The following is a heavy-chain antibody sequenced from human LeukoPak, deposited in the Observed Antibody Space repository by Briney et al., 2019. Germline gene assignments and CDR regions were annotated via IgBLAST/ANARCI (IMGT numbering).Heavy chain of an antibody. V-gene: IGHV3-48*03. CDR3: ARERGYSGHNSD. D-gene: IGHD5-12*01. Sequence: VGSLRLSCAASGFTFSSYEMNWVRQAPGKGLEWVSYISSSGSTIYYADSVKGRFTISRDNAKNSLYLQMNSLRAEDTAVYYCARERGYSGHNSDWGQGTLVTVSS. CDR1: GFTFSSYE. J-gene: IGHJ4*02. CDR2: ISSSGSTI.